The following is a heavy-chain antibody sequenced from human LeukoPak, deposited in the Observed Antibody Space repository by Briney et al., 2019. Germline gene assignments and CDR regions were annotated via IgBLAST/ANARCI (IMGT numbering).Heavy chain of an antibody. V-gene: IGHV1-18*01. CDR2: ISAYNGNT. CDR1: GYTFTSYG. J-gene: IGHJ6*03. Sequence: GASVKVSCKASGYTFTSYGISWVRQAPGQGLEWMGWISAYNGNTNYAQKLQGRVTMTTDTSTSTAYMELSSLRSEDTAVYYCARAVRGVVVVPAATIGRDYYYYMDVWGKGTTVTVSS. CDR3: ARAVRGVVVVPAATIGRDYYYYMDV. D-gene: IGHD2-2*01.